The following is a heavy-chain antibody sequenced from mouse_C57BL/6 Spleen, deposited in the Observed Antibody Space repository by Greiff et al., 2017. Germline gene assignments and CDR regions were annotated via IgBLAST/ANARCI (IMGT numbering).Heavy chain of an antibody. CDR3: ALRMDYDRGFDY. CDR1: GYTFTSYW. Sequence: QVQLQQPGAELVRPGTSVKLSCKASGYTFTSYWMHWVKQRPGQGLEWIGVIDPSDSYTNYNQKFKGKATLTVDTSSSTAYMQLSSLTSEDSAVYYCALRMDYDRGFDYWGQGTTLTVSS. J-gene: IGHJ2*01. CDR2: IDPSDSYT. V-gene: IGHV1-59*01. D-gene: IGHD2-4*01.